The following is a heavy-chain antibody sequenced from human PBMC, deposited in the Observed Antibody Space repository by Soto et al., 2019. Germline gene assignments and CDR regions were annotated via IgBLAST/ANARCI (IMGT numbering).Heavy chain of an antibody. Sequence: PSETMSLTCSVYGGSFSGYYWSWIRQPPGKGLEWIGEINHSGSTNYNPSLKSRVTISVDTSKNQFSLKLSSVTAADTAVYYCERVRADTAMVLYYVDYWGQGNLVTV. D-gene: IGHD5-18*01. CDR2: INHSGST. V-gene: IGHV4-34*01. CDR1: GGSFSGYY. J-gene: IGHJ4*02. CDR3: ERVRADTAMVLYYVDY.